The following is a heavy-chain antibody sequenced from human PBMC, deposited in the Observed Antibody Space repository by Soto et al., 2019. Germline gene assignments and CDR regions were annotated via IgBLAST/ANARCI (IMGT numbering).Heavy chain of an antibody. CDR1: GGSISSNDYY. CDR2: INHSGST. J-gene: IGHJ4*02. Sequence: PSETLSLTCTVSGGSISSNDYYWSWIRQPPGKGLEWIGEINHSGSTNYNPSLKSRVTISVDTSKNQFSPKLSSVTAADTAVYYCAGNYGVKWDYWGQGTLVTVSS. D-gene: IGHD4-4*01. V-gene: IGHV4-39*07. CDR3: AGNYGVKWDY.